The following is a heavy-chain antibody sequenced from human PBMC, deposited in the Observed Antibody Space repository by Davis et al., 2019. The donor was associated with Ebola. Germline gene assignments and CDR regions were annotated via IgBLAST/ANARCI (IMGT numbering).Heavy chain of an antibody. V-gene: IGHV3-7*03. CDR2: IDEDGSKK. CDR1: GFTFSSYW. Sequence: GESLKISCAVSGFTFSSYWMSWVRQGPGKGLEWVAEIDEDGSKKDYVDSVKGRFTISRDNAKNSLYLQMNSLRAEDAAVYYCARERWLQLSTYYFDYWGQGTLVTVSS. CDR3: ARERWLQLSTYYFDY. D-gene: IGHD5-24*01. J-gene: IGHJ4*02.